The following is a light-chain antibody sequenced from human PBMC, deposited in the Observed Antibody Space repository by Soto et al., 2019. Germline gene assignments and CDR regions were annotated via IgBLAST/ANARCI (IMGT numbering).Light chain of an antibody. CDR1: SSDVGGYNY. J-gene: IGLJ1*01. CDR2: DVS. V-gene: IGLV2-14*01. Sequence: QSALTQPASVSGSPGQSITISCTGTSSDVGGYNYVSWYQQHPGKAPKLMIYDVSNRPSGVSNRFSGSKSGNTASLTISGLQAEDEHDYYCSSYTSSSTYDFGTGTKLTVL. CDR3: SSYTSSSTYD.